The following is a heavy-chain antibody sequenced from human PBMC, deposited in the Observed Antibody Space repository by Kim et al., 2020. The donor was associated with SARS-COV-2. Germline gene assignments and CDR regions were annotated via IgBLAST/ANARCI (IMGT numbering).Heavy chain of an antibody. Sequence: GGSLRLSCAASGFTFSALYMDWVRQPPGKGLEWVGRIETKPIKYITEYAASVKGRFTISRDDSTNSLFLQMNNLKTEDTAMYYCARDINGSPDQCGQGTLVTVSS. J-gene: IGHJ4*02. CDR1: GFTFSALY. D-gene: IGHD1-26*01. CDR3: ARDINGSPDQ. CDR2: IETKPIKYIT. V-gene: IGHV3-72*01.